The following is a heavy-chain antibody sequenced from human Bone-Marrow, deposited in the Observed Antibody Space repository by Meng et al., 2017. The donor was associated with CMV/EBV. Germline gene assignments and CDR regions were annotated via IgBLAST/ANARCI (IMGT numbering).Heavy chain of an antibody. D-gene: IGHD3-10*01. CDR1: GFTVSSNY. J-gene: IGHJ4*02. V-gene: IGHV3-66*02. CDR2: IYSGGST. Sequence: GESLKISCAASGFTVSSNYMSWVRQAPGKGLEWVSVIYSGGSTYYADSVKGRFTISRDNSKNTLYLQMNSLRTEDTAVYYCARAPGSHIDYWGQGTLVTVSS. CDR3: ARAPGSHIDY.